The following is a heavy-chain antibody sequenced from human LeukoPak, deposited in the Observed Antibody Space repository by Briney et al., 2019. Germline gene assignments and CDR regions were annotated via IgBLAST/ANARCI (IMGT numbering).Heavy chain of an antibody. CDR3: TKDASYARENDNSGFFID. D-gene: IGHD3-22*01. V-gene: IGHV3-23*01. CDR1: GFTFTSYA. J-gene: IGHJ4*02. Sequence: GGSLRLSLAASGFTFTSYAMGWVRQTPGKGRGWVSSMSGGGDSDYYADSVKGRFTVSRDKSKNTLYVQMTSLRADDTAVYYCTKDASYARENDNSGFFIDWGQGTLVTVSS. CDR2: MSGGGDSD.